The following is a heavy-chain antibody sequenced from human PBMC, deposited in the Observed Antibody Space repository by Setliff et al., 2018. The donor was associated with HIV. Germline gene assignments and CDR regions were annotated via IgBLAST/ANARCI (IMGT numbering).Heavy chain of an antibody. V-gene: IGHV1-18*01. J-gene: IGHJ4*02. CDR3: ARTLVGPTGGYYFDY. CDR2: ISGYNGDT. CDR1: GYTFISYG. Sequence: ASVKVSCKASGYTFISYGYSWVRQAPGQRLQWMGWISGYNGDTNYAQELQGRVTMTTDTSTSTAYMELRSLRSDDTAVYYCARTLVGPTGGYYFDYWGQGTLVTVSS. D-gene: IGHD1-26*01.